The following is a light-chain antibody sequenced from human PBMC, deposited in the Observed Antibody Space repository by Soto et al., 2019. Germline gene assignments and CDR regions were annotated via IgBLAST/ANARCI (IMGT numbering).Light chain of an antibody. V-gene: IGKV1-5*03. CDR1: QTISSW. J-gene: IGKJ1*01. CDR2: KAS. CDR3: QQYNSYSTWT. Sequence: DIPMTQSPSTLSASVGDRVTITCRASQTISSWLAWYQQKPGQAPKVLIYKASSLESGVPSRFSGSGSGTEFTLTISSLQPDDFATYYCQQYNSYSTWTFGQGTKVEIK.